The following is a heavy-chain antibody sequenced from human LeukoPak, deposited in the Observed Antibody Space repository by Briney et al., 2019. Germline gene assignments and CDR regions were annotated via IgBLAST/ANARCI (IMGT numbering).Heavy chain of an antibody. J-gene: IGHJ6*03. CDR3: ARGLSQYGDYPYYYYYLDV. V-gene: IGHV4-61*08. Sequence: SETLSLTCTVSGGSISSGGYYWSWIRQHPGKGLEWIGYIYYSGSTNYNPSLKSRVTISVDTSKNQFSLKLSSVTAADTAVYYCARGLSQYGDYPYYYYYLDVWGKGTTVTVSS. CDR2: IYYSGST. D-gene: IGHD4-17*01. CDR1: GGSISSGGYY.